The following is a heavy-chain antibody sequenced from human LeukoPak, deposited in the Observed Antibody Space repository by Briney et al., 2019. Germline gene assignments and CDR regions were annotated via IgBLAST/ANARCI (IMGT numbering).Heavy chain of an antibody. V-gene: IGHV3-21*01. D-gene: IGHD1-14*01. CDR1: GFTFSSYS. Sequence: GGSLRLSCAASGFTFSSYSMNWVRQAPGKGLEWVSSISSSSSYIYYADSVKGRFTISRDNAKNSLYLQMNSLRAEDTAVYYCARVGGPGYYYMDVWGKGTTVTVSS. CDR3: ARVGGPGYYYMDV. J-gene: IGHJ6*03. CDR2: ISSSSSYI.